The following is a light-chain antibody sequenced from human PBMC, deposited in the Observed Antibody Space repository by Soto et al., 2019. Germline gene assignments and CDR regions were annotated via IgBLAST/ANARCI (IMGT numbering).Light chain of an antibody. Sequence: DIQMTQSPSTLSASVGDKVTITCRASQSISSWLAWYQQKPGKAPKLLIFDASSLESGVPPRFSGSGSGTEFTLTIRSLQPDDFAIYYCQQYNSYSRTFGQGTKVEIK. V-gene: IGKV1-5*01. CDR3: QQYNSYSRT. J-gene: IGKJ1*01. CDR2: DAS. CDR1: QSISSW.